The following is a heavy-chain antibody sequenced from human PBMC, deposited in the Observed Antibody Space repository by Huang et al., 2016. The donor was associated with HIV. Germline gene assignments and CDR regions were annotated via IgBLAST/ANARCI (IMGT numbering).Heavy chain of an antibody. V-gene: IGHV3-23*01. J-gene: IGHJ4*02. CDR3: AKGEFVGESYFDQ. Sequence: VQLLESGGGLVQPGGSRRLSCAASGFTFSSYAMSWVRQAPGKGMEWVSTISGSGVSTYHADSVKGRLTTSRDNSENMLYLQMHTLRAEDTAVYYCAKGEFVGESYFDQWGQGTLVTVSS. CDR2: ISGSGVST. CDR1: GFTFSSYA. D-gene: IGHD3-10*01.